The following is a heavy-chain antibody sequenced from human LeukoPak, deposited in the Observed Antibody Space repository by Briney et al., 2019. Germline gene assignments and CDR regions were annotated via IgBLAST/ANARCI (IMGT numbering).Heavy chain of an antibody. D-gene: IGHD3-3*01. Sequence: GGSLRLSCAASGFTFSSYSMNWVRQAPGKGLEWVSSISSSSSYIYYADSVKGRFTISRDNAKNSLYLQMNSLRAEDTAVYYCARDGSPRKNYDFWSGYPNWLDPWGQGTLVTVSS. V-gene: IGHV3-21*01. CDR3: ARDGSPRKNYDFWSGYPNWLDP. CDR2: ISSSSSYI. CDR1: GFTFSSYS. J-gene: IGHJ5*02.